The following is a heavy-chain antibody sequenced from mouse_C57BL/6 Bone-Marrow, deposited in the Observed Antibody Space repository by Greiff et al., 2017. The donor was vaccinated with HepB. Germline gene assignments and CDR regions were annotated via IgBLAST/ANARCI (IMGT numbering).Heavy chain of an antibody. CDR3: TVAPLYYGFSVDN. D-gene: IGHD2-2*01. Sequence: EVMLVESGGGLVQPGGSMKLSCVASGFTFSNYWMNWVRQSPEKGLEWVAQIRLKSDNYATHYAESVKGRFTISRDDSKSSVYLQMNNLRAEDTGLYYCTVAPLYYGFSVDNWGPGATLTVSS. V-gene: IGHV6-3*01. CDR1: GFTFSNYW. J-gene: IGHJ2*01. CDR2: IRLKSDNYAT.